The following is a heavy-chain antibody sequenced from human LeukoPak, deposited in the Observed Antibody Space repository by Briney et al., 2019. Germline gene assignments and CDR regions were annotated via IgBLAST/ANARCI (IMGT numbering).Heavy chain of an antibody. J-gene: IGHJ5*02. CDR2: INHSGST. CDR1: GGSFSGYY. D-gene: IGHD5-18*01. CDR3: ARAKALGYSYGYEGWCDP. V-gene: IGHV4-34*01. Sequence: SETLSLTCAVYGGSFSGYYWRWIRQPPGKGLEWIGEINHSGSTNYNPSLKSRVTISVDTSKNQFSLKLSSVTAADTAVYYCARAKALGYSYGYEGWCDPWGQRTLVTVSS.